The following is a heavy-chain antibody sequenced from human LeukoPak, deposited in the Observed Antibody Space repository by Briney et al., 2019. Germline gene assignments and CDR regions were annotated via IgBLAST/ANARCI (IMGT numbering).Heavy chain of an antibody. CDR3: ARGRDIVVVPAAMTTGNWFDP. CDR2: ISSSGSTI. CDR1: GFTFSSYE. Sequence: GGSLRLSCAASGFTFSSYEMNWVRQAPGKGLEWVSYISSSGSTIYYADSVKGRFTISRDNAKNSLYLQMNSLRAEDTAVYYCARGRDIVVVPAAMTTGNWFDPWGQGTLVTVSS. V-gene: IGHV3-48*03. J-gene: IGHJ5*02. D-gene: IGHD2-2*01.